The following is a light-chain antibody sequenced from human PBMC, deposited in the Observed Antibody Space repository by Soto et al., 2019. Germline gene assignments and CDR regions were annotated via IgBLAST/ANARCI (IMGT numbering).Light chain of an antibody. CDR3: QQYGGSRRT. Sequence: EIVLTQSPGTLSLSPGERATLSCRASQTVSSSLAWYQQKPGQAPRLLISGASSRAADIPDRFSGSGSGTDFALTINRLEPEDFAVYYCQQYGGSRRTFGQGTKVEIK. CDR1: QTVSSS. CDR2: GAS. J-gene: IGKJ1*01. V-gene: IGKV3-20*01.